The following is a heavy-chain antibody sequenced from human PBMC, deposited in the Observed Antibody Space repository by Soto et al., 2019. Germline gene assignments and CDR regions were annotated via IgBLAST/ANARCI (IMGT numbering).Heavy chain of an antibody. CDR1: GYTFTSYG. CDR3: ARVAPAAAGTLHFDY. D-gene: IGHD6-13*01. J-gene: IGHJ4*02. CDR2: ISAYNGNT. V-gene: IGHV1-18*01. Sequence: ASVKVSCKASGYTFTSYGISWVRQAPGQGLEWMGWISAYNGNTNHAQKLQGRVTMTTDTPTSTAYMELRSLRSDDTAVYYCARVAPAAAGTLHFDYWGQGTLVTVSS.